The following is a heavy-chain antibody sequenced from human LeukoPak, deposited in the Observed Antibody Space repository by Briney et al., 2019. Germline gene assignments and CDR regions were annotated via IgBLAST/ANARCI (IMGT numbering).Heavy chain of an antibody. CDR2: IYYSGST. CDR1: GGSISSSSYY. Sequence: SETLSLTCTVSGGSISSSSYYWGWIRQPPGKGLEWIGSIYYSGSTYYNPSLKSRVTISVDTSKNQFSLKLSSVTAADTAVYYCARHLNAREVWYSSSWLYYFDYWGQGTLVTVSS. V-gene: IGHV4-39*01. D-gene: IGHD6-13*01. CDR3: ARHLNAREVWYSSSWLYYFDY. J-gene: IGHJ4*02.